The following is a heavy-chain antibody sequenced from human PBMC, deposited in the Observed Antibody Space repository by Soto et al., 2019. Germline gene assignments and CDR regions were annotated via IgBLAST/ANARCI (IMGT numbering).Heavy chain of an antibody. J-gene: IGHJ3*02. CDR2: INSDASST. Sequence: ELQLVESGGGLVQPGGSLRLSCAASGFRFSDYWMHWVRQAPGKGLAWVSRINSDASSTSYADSVKGRFTISGDNARNTLYLQMNSLRTEDSAVYYCVTDLRSYAFDIWGQGTTVTVSS. D-gene: IGHD3-10*01. V-gene: IGHV3-74*01. CDR1: GFRFSDYW. CDR3: VTDLRSYAFDI.